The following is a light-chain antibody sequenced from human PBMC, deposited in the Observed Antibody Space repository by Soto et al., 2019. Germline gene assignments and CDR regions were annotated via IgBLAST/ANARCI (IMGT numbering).Light chain of an antibody. CDR2: GAS. J-gene: IGKJ3*01. CDR1: QSVSSNY. V-gene: IGKV3-20*01. Sequence: EIVLTQSPGTLSLSPGERATLSCRASQSVSSNYLAWYQQKPGRAPWLLIYGASSRATGIPDRFSGSGSGTDFTLTISRLEPGDFAVYYCQQYGSSPSFGPGTKVDI. CDR3: QQYGSSPS.